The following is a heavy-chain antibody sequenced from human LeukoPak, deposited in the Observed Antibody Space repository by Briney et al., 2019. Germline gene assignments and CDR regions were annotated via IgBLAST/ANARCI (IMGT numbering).Heavy chain of an antibody. CDR2: INPSGGST. J-gene: IGHJ5*02. Sequence: ASVKASWKTSGYTFTSYYMHWVPQAPGEGLEWMGIINPSGGSTSYAQKFQGRVTMTRDMSTSTDYMELSSLRSEDTAVYYCARDNSVGDTAWWFDPWGQGTLVTVSS. V-gene: IGHV1-46*01. D-gene: IGHD1-26*01. CDR1: GYTFTSYY. CDR3: ARDNSVGDTAWWFDP.